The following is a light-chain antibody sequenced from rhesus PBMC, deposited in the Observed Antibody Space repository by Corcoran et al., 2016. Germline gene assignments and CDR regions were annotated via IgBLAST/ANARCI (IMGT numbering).Light chain of an antibody. CDR1: ENVNNY. Sequence: DIQMTQSPSSLSASVGDRVSITCRASENVNNYLNWYHQKPGKAPKILIYKASTLQSGVPSRFSGSGSWTAYTFTISSLRPEDVATYYCQHGYGTPYTFGQGTKVEIK. J-gene: IGKJ2*01. CDR3: QHGYGTPYT. V-gene: IGKV1-74*01. CDR2: KAS.